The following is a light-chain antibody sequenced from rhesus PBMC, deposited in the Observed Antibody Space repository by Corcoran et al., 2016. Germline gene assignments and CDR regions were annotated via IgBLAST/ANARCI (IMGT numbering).Light chain of an antibody. CDR1: QSISSW. Sequence: DIQMTQSPSSLSASLGDTVTITCRASQSISSWLAWYQQKPGKAPNLLIYKASTLQSGVPSRFTGSGSWTDFTLTISSLQSEDFATYFCQQYDSWPCSFGRGTKVEIK. V-gene: IGKV1-22*01. J-gene: IGKJ2*01. CDR2: KAS. CDR3: QQYDSWPCS.